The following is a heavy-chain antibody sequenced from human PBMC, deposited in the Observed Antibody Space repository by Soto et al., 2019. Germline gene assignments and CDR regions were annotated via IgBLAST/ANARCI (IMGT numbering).Heavy chain of an antibody. CDR2: ISSSSSYI. V-gene: IGHV3-21*01. Sequence: EVQLVESGGGLVKPGGSLRLSCAASGFTFSSYSMNLVRQAPGKGLEWVSSISSSSSYIYYADSVKGRFTISRDNAKNSLYLQMNSLRAEDTAVYYCARVKNDILPATGAFDIWGQGPMVTVSS. CDR1: GFTFSSYS. D-gene: IGHD3-9*01. J-gene: IGHJ3*02. CDR3: ARVKNDILPATGAFDI.